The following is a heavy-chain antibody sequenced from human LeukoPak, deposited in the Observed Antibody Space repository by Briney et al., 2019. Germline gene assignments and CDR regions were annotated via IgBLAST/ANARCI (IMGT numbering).Heavy chain of an antibody. V-gene: IGHV3-30-3*02. D-gene: IGHD6-13*01. J-gene: IGHJ5*02. CDR1: GFTFSSYA. CDR3: AKRAIAAAGTRFDP. Sequence: TGGSLRLSCAASGFTFSSYAMHWVRQAPGKGLEWVAVISYDGSNKYYADSVKGRFTISRDNSKNTLYLQMNSLRAEDTAVYYCAKRAIAAAGTRFDPWGQGTLVTVSS. CDR2: ISYDGSNK.